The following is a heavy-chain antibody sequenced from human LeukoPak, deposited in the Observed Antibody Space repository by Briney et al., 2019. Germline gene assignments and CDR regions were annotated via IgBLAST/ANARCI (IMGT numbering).Heavy chain of an antibody. CDR1: GFTFSSYW. Sequence: GGSLRLSCAASGFTFSSYWMHWVRQAPGKGLVWVSRINSDGSSTSYADSVKGRFTISRDNAKNTLYLQMNSLRAEDTAVYYCAGEVDMRSANWFDPWGQGTLVTVSS. J-gene: IGHJ5*02. CDR3: AGEVDMRSANWFDP. V-gene: IGHV3-74*01. CDR2: INSDGSST. D-gene: IGHD3-9*01.